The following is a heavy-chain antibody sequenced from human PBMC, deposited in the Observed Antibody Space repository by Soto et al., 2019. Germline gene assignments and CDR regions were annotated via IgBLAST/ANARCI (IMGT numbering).Heavy chain of an antibody. V-gene: IGHV1-69*02. J-gene: IGHJ6*02. CDR3: ARVPGFGELLSRPYYYYGMDV. D-gene: IGHD3-10*01. Sequence: QVQLVQSGAEVKKPGSSVKVSCKASGGTFSSYTISWVRQAPGQGLEWMGRIIPILGIANYAQKFQGRVTIPAAKSPSTAYRERSSLRSEATAVYSCARVPGFGELLSRPYYYYGMDVWGQGTTVTVAS. CDR2: IIPILGIA. CDR1: GGTFSSYT.